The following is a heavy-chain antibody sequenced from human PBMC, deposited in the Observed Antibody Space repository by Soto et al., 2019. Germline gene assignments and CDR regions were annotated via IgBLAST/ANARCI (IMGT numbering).Heavy chain of an antibody. D-gene: IGHD1-26*01. CDR2: ISAYNGNT. CDR1: GYNFTNYG. J-gene: IGHJ1*01. Sequence: QVQLVQSGAEVKKPGASVKVSCKASGYNFTNYGINWLRQAPGQGLEWMGWISAYNGNTEYAQNLQGRVTMTTDTSTTTAYMELRSLRSDVTAVFYCTRAAREFSGSCSFHWGQGTLVTVSS. V-gene: IGHV1-18*01. CDR3: TRAAREFSGSCSFH.